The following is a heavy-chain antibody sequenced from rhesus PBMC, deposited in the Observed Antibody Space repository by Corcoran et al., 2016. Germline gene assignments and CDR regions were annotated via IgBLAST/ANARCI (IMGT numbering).Heavy chain of an antibody. V-gene: IGHV1-156D*01. Sequence: EVQLVQSGAEVKKPGASVTVSCKVSGYTFTELSMHWVLHAPGKGLEWMGGVDPVYGEIIHAEKFQDRVTMTEDTSTDTAYMELSSLRSEDTAVYYCARDQNYYSGYYYYSGSYFHYWGQGVLVTVSS. D-gene: IGHD3-16*01. CDR1: GYTFTELS. CDR2: VDPVYGEI. CDR3: ARDQNYYSGYYYYSGSYFHY. J-gene: IGHJ4*01.